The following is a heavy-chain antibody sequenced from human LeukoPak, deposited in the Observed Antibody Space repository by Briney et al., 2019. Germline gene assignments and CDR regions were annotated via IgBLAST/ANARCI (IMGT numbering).Heavy chain of an antibody. CDR3: ARDRRIAVAGTYYYYGMDV. V-gene: IGHV1-69*13. Sequence: SVKVSCKASGGTFSSYAISWVRQAPGQGLEWMGGIIPIFGTANYAQKFQGRVTITADESTSTAYMELSSLRSEDTAVYYCARDRRIAVAGTYYYYGMDVWGQGTTVTVSS. CDR2: IIPIFGTA. J-gene: IGHJ6*02. CDR1: GGTFSSYA. D-gene: IGHD6-19*01.